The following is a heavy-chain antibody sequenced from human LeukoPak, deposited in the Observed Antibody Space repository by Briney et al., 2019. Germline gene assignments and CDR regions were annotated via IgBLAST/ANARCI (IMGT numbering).Heavy chain of an antibody. J-gene: IGHJ5*02. CDR2: IVPIFGTA. D-gene: IGHD3-16*02. V-gene: IGHV1-69*01. CDR1: GGTFSSYA. CDR3: ARGGVELSFNWFDP. Sequence: SVKVSCKASGGTFSSYAISWVRQAPGQGLEWMGGIVPIFGTANYAQKFQGRVTITADESTSTAYMELSSLRSEDTAVYYCARGGVELSFNWFDPWGQGTLVTVSS.